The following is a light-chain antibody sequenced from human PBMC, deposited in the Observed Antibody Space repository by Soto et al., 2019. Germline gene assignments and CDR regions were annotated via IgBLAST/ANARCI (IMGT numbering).Light chain of an antibody. J-gene: IGKJ2*01. CDR2: DAS. CDR1: QSVSSY. CDR3: QQRSNWPPYT. V-gene: IGKV3-11*01. Sequence: EIVLTQSPATLSLSPGERATLSCRASQSVSSYLAWYQQKPGQPPRLLIYDASNRSTGIPARCSGSGSGTDFTLPISSLAPEDFAVYYCQQRSNWPPYTFGQGTKLEIK.